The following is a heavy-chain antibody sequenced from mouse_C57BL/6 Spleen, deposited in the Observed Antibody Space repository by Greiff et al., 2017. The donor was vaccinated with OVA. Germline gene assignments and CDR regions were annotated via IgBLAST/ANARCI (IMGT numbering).Heavy chain of an antibody. CDR2: IYPRSGNT. CDR3: ASIYYYGSSRWYFDV. CDR1: GYTFTSYG. V-gene: IGHV1-81*01. D-gene: IGHD1-1*01. Sequence: VQLQQSGAELARPGASVTLSCKASGYTFTSYGISWVKQRTGQGLEWIGEIYPRSGNTYYNEKFKGKATLTADKSSSTAYMELRSLTSEDSAVYFCASIYYYGSSRWYFDVWGTGTTVTVSS. J-gene: IGHJ1*03.